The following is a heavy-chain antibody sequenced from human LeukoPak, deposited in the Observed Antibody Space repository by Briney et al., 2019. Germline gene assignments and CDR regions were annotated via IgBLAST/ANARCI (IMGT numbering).Heavy chain of an antibody. CDR2: VFYNGAT. CDR3: ARGLPAPWRLAPYFDY. D-gene: IGHD3-3*01. Sequence: SETLSLTCIVSGGSISSSIYYWAWVRQPPGKGLEWIGTVFYNGATQYSPSLRSRVTISVDTSKNQFSLKLSSVTAADTAVYYCARGLPAPWRLAPYFDYWGQGTLVTVSS. J-gene: IGHJ4*02. CDR1: GGSISSSIYY. V-gene: IGHV4-39*01.